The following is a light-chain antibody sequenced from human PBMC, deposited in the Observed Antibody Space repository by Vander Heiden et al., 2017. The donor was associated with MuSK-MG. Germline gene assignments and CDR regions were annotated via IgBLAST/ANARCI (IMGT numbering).Light chain of an antibody. J-gene: IGKJ5*01. Sequence: DIQMTQSPSSLSASVGDRVTITCRASQSISSYLNWYQQKPGKAPKLLIYAASSLQSGVPSRFSGSGYGTDFTLTISSRQPEDFAPYYCQQNDSNPPVTFGQGTLMEIK. V-gene: IGKV1-39*01. CDR3: QQNDSNPPVT. CDR1: QSISSY. CDR2: AAS.